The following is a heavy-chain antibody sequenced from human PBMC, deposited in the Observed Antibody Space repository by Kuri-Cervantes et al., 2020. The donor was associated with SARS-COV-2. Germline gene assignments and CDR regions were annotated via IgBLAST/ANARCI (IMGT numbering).Heavy chain of an antibody. Sequence: SETLSLTCTVSGGSISSYYWSWIRQPAGKGLEWIGRIYTSGSTNYNPSLKSRVTMSVDTSRNQFSLKLSSVTAADTAVYYCARGKVVVVPAAPGKGYFQHWGQGTLVTVSS. CDR2: IYTSGST. J-gene: IGHJ1*01. V-gene: IGHV4-4*07. D-gene: IGHD2-2*01. CDR3: ARGKVVVVPAAPGKGYFQH. CDR1: GGSISSYY.